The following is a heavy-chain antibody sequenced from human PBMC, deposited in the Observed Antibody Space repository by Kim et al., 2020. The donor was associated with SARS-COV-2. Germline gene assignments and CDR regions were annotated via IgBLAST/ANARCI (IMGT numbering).Heavy chain of an antibody. CDR2: IEPSDSYT. J-gene: IGHJ4*02. CDR1: GYKFTTHW. D-gene: IGHD3-10*01. CDR3: ARQLPRGVHDY. V-gene: IGHV5-10-1*01. Sequence: GESLKISCKISGYKFTTHWISWVRQMPGKGLEWMGRIEPSDSYTNYNPSFQGHVILSVDKSINTAYLQWTSLKASDTATYYCARQLPRGVHDYWGQGTLISVSS.